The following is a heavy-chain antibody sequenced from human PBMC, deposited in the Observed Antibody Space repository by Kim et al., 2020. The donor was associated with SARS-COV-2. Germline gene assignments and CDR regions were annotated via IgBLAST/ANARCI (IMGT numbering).Heavy chain of an antibody. CDR3: ARRHYYGSGSYYNVYFDY. Sequence: SETLSLTCTVSGGSISSYYWSWIRQPPGKGLEWIGYIYYSGSTNYNPSLKSRVTISVDTSKNQFSLKLSSVTAADTAVYYCARRHYYGSGSYYNVYFDYWGQGTLVTVSS. V-gene: IGHV4-59*01. J-gene: IGHJ4*02. CDR1: GGSISSYY. D-gene: IGHD3-10*01. CDR2: IYYSGST.